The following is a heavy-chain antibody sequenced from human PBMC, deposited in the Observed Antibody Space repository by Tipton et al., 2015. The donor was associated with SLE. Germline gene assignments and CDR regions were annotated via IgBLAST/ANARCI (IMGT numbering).Heavy chain of an antibody. CDR3: ARWASSSWEAFDY. J-gene: IGHJ4*02. V-gene: IGHV4-39*07. D-gene: IGHD6-13*01. Sequence: TLSLTCTVSGGSISSSSYYWGWIRQPPWKGLEWIGSIYYSGSTYYNPSRKSRVTISVDTSKNQFSLKLSSVTAADTAVYYCARWASSSWEAFDYWGRGTLVTVSS. CDR2: IYYSGST. CDR1: GGSISSSSYY.